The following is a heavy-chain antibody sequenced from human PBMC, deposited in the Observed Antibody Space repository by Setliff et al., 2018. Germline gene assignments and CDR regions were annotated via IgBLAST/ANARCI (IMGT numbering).Heavy chain of an antibody. CDR2: IIPIFGTA. D-gene: IGHD4-17*01. Sequence: SVKVSCKASGGTLSSYAISWVRQAPGQGLEWMGGIIPIFGTANYAQKFQGRVTITTDESTSTAYMELSSLRSEDTAVYYCARARFTVTTWGALDYWGQGTLVTVSS. CDR1: GGTLSSYA. CDR3: ARARFTVTTWGALDY. J-gene: IGHJ4*02. V-gene: IGHV1-69*05.